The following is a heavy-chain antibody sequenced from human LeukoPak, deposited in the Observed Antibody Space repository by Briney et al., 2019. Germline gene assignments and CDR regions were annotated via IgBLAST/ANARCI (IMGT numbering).Heavy chain of an antibody. Sequence: GASVKVSCKASGYMFTDFYMHWVRQAPGQGLEWMGCIDANTGGTHFAQKFQGRVTLTRDTSISTAYMDLTSLTSDDTAVYYCARGGYYRDAFDIWGQGTMVTVSS. D-gene: IGHD3-22*01. CDR1: GYMFTDFY. J-gene: IGHJ3*02. CDR2: IDANTGGT. CDR3: ARGGYYRDAFDI. V-gene: IGHV1-2*02.